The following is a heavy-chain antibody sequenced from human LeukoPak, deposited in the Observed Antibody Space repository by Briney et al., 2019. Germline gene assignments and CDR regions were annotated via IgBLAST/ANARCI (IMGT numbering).Heavy chain of an antibody. J-gene: IGHJ3*02. CDR2: IYHSGST. CDR1: GYSISSGYY. D-gene: IGHD3-22*01. Sequence: SETLSLTCTVSGYSISSGYYWGWIRQPPGKGLEWIGSIYHSGSTCYNPSLKSRVTISVDTSKNQFSLKLSSVTAADTAVYYCARGAYDDAFDIWGQGTMVTVSS. CDR3: ARGAYDDAFDI. V-gene: IGHV4-38-2*02.